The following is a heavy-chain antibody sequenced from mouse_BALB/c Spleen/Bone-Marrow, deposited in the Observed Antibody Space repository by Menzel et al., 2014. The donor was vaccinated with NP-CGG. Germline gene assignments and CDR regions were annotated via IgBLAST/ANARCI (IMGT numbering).Heavy chain of an antibody. CDR2: IDPSDSET. V-gene: IGHV1S126*01. J-gene: IGHJ3*01. CDR3: ASPSDGNPFAY. CDR1: GYSFTSYW. Sequence: VQLQESGPQLVRPGASVKISCKASGYSFTSYWMHWVKQRPGQGLEWIGMIDPSDSETRLNQKFKDKATLTVDKSSSTAYMQLSSPTSEDSAVYYCASPSDGNPFAYCGQGTLVTVSA. D-gene: IGHD2-1*01.